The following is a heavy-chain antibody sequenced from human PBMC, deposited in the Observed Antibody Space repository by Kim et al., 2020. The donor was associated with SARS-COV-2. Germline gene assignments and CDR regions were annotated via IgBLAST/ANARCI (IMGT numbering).Heavy chain of an antibody. CDR2: GT. V-gene: IGHV1-2*02. J-gene: IGHJ4*02. D-gene: IGHD4-17*01. Sequence: GTNYAQKFQGRVTMTRDTSISTAYMELSRLRSDDTAVYYCARVKTVTPDYWGQGTLVTVSS. CDR3: ARVKTVTPDY.